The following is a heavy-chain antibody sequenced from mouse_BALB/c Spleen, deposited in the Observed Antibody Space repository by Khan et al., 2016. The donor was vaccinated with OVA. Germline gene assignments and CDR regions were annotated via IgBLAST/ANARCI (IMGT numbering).Heavy chain of an antibody. Sequence: EVQLQQSGPELMKPGASVKISCKASGYSFTSYYIHWVMECPGKSLEWIGYIDPFSGDTTYNQKFKGKATLTVDKSSSTAYILLSNLTSEDSAVYYCTRHGYVAWFTYWGQGTLVTVSA. V-gene: IGHV1-31*01. CDR3: TRHGYVAWFTY. D-gene: IGHD2-2*01. CDR2: IDPFSGDT. CDR1: GYSFTSYY. J-gene: IGHJ3*01.